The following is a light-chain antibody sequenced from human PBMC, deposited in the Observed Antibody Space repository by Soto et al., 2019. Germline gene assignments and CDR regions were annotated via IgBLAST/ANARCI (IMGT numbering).Light chain of an antibody. CDR2: GAS. CDR3: QQYNNWWT. Sequence: EIVMTQSPATLSVSPGERATLSCRAIQSVSSYLAWYQQKPGQAPRLLIYGASTRATGIPARFSGSGSGTEFTLTISSLQSEEFAVYYWQQYNNWWTFGQGTKVEIK. CDR1: QSVSSY. J-gene: IGKJ1*01. V-gene: IGKV3-15*01.